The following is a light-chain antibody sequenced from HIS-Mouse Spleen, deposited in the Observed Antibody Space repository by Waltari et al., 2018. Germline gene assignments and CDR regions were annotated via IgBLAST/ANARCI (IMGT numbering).Light chain of an antibody. CDR3: QAWDSSTAV. CDR1: ALPKQY. CDR2: KDS. V-gene: IGLV3-1*01. J-gene: IGLJ1*01. Sequence: SYELTQPPSVSVSPGQTARITCSGDALPKQYAYWYQQKPGQAPVLVIYKDSERPSGIPERFSGPNSGNTATLTISGTQAMDEADYYCQAWDSSTAVFGTGTKVTVL.